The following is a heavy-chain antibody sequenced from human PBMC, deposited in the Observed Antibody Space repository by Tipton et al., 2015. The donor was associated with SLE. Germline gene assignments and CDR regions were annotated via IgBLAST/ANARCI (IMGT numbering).Heavy chain of an antibody. CDR1: GDSINSGPYY. V-gene: IGHV4-61*02. Sequence: TLSLTCTVSGDSINSGPYYWSWIRQPAGKALEWIGRMYTSGDTHYNPSLKSRVTISADTSKNQFSLKLRSVTAADTALYYCARTSMIIVIDWGQGTLVTVSS. CDR2: MYTSGDT. CDR3: ARTSMIIVID. J-gene: IGHJ4*02. D-gene: IGHD3-22*01.